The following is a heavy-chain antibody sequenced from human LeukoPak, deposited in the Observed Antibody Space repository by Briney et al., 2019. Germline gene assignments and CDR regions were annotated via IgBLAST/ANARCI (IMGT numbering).Heavy chain of an antibody. D-gene: IGHD3-3*01. CDR1: GFTFSSYG. CDR2: IRYDGSNK. CDR3: AKESTIFGVVIMEALDY. V-gene: IGHV3-30*02. Sequence: PGGSLRLSCAASGFTFSSYGMHWVRQAPGKGLEWVALIRYDGSNKYYADSVKGRFTISRDNSKNTLYLQMNSLRAEDTAVYYCAKESTIFGVVIMEALDYWGQGTLVTVSS. J-gene: IGHJ4*02.